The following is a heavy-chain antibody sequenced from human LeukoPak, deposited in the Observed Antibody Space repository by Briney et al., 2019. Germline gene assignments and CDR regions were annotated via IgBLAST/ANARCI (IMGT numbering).Heavy chain of an antibody. V-gene: IGHV1-69*05. CDR3: ARTYYYDSRGYYEYDY. Sequence: ASVKVSCKASGGTFSSYAISWVRQAPGQGLEWMGGIIPIFGTANYAQKFQGRVTITTDESTSTAYMELSSLRSEDTAVYYCARTYYYDSRGYYEYDYWGQGTLVTVSS. J-gene: IGHJ4*02. D-gene: IGHD3-22*01. CDR2: IIPIFGTA. CDR1: GGTFSSYA.